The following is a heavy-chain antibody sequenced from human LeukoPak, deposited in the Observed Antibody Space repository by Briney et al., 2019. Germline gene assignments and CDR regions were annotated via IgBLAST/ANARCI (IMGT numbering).Heavy chain of an antibody. J-gene: IGHJ4*02. CDR2: IKQDGSEK. Sequence: GGSLRLSCAASGFTFSSYWMSWVRQAPGKGLEWVANIKQDGSEKYYVDSVKGRFTISRVNAKNSLYLQMNSLRAEDTTVYYCGRDGFDYGSGSYRPSGDYWGQGTLVTVSS. CDR3: GRDGFDYGSGSYRPSGDY. V-gene: IGHV3-7*01. CDR1: GFTFSSYW. D-gene: IGHD3-10*01.